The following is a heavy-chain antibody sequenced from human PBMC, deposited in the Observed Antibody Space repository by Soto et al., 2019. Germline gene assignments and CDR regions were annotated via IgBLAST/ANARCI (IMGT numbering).Heavy chain of an antibody. J-gene: IGHJ4*02. CDR1: GGSISSYY. D-gene: IGHD5-18*01. CDR2: IYYSGST. Sequence: PSETLSLTCTVSGGSISSYYWSWIRQPPGKGLEWIGYIYYSGSTNYNPSLKSRVTISVDTSKNQYSLKLSSVTAADPAVYYCAREVQLWGGIDYWGQGTLVTVSS. V-gene: IGHV4-59*01. CDR3: AREVQLWGGIDY.